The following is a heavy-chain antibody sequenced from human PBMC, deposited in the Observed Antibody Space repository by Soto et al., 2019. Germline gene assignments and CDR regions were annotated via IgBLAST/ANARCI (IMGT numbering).Heavy chain of an antibody. CDR3: ERGGRTRYYYDSSGYI. D-gene: IGHD3-22*01. CDR1: GGSISSYY. V-gene: IGHV4-59*01. Sequence: KASETLSLTCTVSGGSISSYYWSWIRQPPGKGLEWIGYIYYSGSTNYNPSLKSRVTISVDTSKNQFSLKLSSVTAAETAVYYCERGGRTRYYYDSSGYIWGQGTLVTVSS. CDR2: IYYSGST. J-gene: IGHJ4*02.